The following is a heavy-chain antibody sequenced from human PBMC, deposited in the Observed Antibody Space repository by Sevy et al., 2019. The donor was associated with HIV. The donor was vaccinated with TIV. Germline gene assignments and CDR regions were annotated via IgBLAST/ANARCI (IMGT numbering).Heavy chain of an antibody. J-gene: IGHJ4*02. CDR2: ISSSSRTI. Sequence: GGSLRLSCAASGFTFSTYSMNWVLQAPGKGLEWVSCISSSSRTIFYADSVKGRFTISRDNAKKSLYLQMDSLTAEDTAVYYCARDEQTYGDYDYFDYWGQGTLVTVSS. V-gene: IGHV3-48*01. CDR1: GFTFSTYS. CDR3: ARDEQTYGDYDYFDY. D-gene: IGHD4-17*01.